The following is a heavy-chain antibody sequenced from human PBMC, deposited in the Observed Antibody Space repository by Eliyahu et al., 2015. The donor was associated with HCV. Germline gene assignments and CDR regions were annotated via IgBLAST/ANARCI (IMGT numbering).Heavy chain of an antibody. CDR3: TRESEDIVVVPAAIAPFDY. Sequence: EVQLVESGGGLVKPGRSLRLSCTASGFTFGDYAMXWFRQAPGKGLEWVGFIRSKAYGGTTEYAASVKGRFTISRDDSKSIAYLQMNSLKTEDTAVYYCTRESEDIVVVPAAIAPFDYWGQGTLVTVSS. J-gene: IGHJ4*02. V-gene: IGHV3-49*05. D-gene: IGHD2-2*01. CDR2: IRSKAYGGTT. CDR1: GFTFGDYA.